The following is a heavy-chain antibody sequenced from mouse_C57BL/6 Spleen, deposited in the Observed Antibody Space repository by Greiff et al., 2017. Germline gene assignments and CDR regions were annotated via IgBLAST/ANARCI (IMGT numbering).Heavy chain of an antibody. CDR1: GYTFTSYW. Sequence: QVQLQQPGAELVKPGASVKVSCKASGYTFTSYWMHWVKQRPGQGLEWIGRIHPSDSDTNYNQKFKGKATLTVDKSSSTAYMQLSSLTSEDSAFYYCAIGGNYKEGAYWGQGTLVTVSA. CDR3: AIGGNYKEGAY. J-gene: IGHJ3*01. D-gene: IGHD2-1*01. V-gene: IGHV1-74*01. CDR2: IHPSDSDT.